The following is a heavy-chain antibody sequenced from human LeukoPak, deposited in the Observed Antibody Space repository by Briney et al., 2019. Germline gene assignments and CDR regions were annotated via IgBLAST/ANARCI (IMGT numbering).Heavy chain of an antibody. CDR2: INWNGGST. CDR3: ASTLRYFDWLEEPGWFDP. J-gene: IGHJ5*02. Sequence: GGSLRLSCAASGFTFDDYGMSWVRQAPGKGLEWVSGINWNGGSTGYADSVKGRFTISRDNSKNTLYLQMNSLRAEDTAVYYCASTLRYFDWLEEPGWFDPWGQGTLVTVSS. CDR1: GFTFDDYG. V-gene: IGHV3-20*04. D-gene: IGHD3-9*01.